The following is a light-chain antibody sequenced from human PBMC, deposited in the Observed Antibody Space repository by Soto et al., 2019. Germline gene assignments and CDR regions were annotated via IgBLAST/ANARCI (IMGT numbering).Light chain of an antibody. CDR1: SSDFGSYNF. J-gene: IGLJ3*02. CDR2: EVT. Sequence: QSALTQPASVSGSPGQSITISCTATSSDFGSYNFVSWFQQHPGKAPRLMSYEVTNRPSGVSNRFSGSKSGNTASLTISGLQAEDEADYYCSSFTTTNTWVFGVGTKVTVL. CDR3: SSFTTTNTWV. V-gene: IGLV2-14*01.